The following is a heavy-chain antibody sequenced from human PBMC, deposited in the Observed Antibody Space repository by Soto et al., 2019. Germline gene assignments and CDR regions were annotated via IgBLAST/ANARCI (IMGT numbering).Heavy chain of an antibody. Sequence: GGSLRLSCAASGFTFSSYSMNWVRQAPGKGLEWVSSFSSSCSYIYYADSVKGRFTISRDNAKNSLYLQMNSLRAEDTAVYYCARDYGDLDWYFDLWGRGTLVTVS. CDR2: FSSSCSYI. D-gene: IGHD4-17*01. J-gene: IGHJ2*01. CDR1: GFTFSSYS. V-gene: IGHV3-21*01. CDR3: ARDYGDLDWYFDL.